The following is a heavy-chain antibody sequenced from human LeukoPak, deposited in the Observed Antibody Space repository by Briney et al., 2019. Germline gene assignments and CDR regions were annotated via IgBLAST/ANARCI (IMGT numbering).Heavy chain of an antibody. CDR3: AKGYSSSWYEIDY. D-gene: IGHD6-13*01. CDR2: IRYDGSNK. J-gene: IGHJ4*02. Sequence: PGGSLRLSCAASGFTFSSYGMHWVRQAPGKGLEWVAFIRYDGSNKYYADSVKGRFTISRDNSKNTLYLQMNSLRAEDTAVYHCAKGYSSSWYEIDYWGQGTLVTVSS. CDR1: GFTFSSYG. V-gene: IGHV3-30*02.